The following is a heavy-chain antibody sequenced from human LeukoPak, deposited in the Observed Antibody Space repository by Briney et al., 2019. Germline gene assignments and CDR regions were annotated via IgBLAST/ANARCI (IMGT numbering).Heavy chain of an antibody. V-gene: IGHV3-33*01. CDR1: GFTFSSYG. J-gene: IGHJ4*02. CDR3: ARDWVAAAPFLDY. CDR2: IWYDGSNK. D-gene: IGHD6-13*01. Sequence: GGSLRLSCAASGFTFSSYGMHWVRQAPGKGLEWVAVIWYDGSNKYYADSVKGRFTISRDNSKNTLYLQMNSLRAEDTAVYYCARDWVAAAPFLDYWGQGTLVTVSS.